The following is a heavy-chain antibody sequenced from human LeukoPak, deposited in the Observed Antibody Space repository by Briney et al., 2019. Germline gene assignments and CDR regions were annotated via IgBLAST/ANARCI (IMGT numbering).Heavy chain of an antibody. CDR2: IYPGDSDT. Sequence: GESLKISCKASGYSFTSYWIGWVRQMPGEGLEWMGIIYPGDSDTRYSPSFQGQVTISADKSISTAYLQWSSLKASDTAMYYCARRSGGYYDSSGYFDYWGQGTLVTVSS. V-gene: IGHV5-51*01. CDR1: GYSFTSYW. D-gene: IGHD3-22*01. J-gene: IGHJ4*02. CDR3: ARRSGGYYDSSGYFDY.